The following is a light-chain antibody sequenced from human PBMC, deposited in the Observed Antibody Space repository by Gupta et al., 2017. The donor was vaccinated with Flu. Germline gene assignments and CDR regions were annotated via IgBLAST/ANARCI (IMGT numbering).Light chain of an antibody. Sequence: QSALTQPRSVSGSPGQSVTISCTGTSSDVGGYKYVSWYQQHPGKAPKLMIYDVSKRPSGVPDRFSGSKSGNTASLTISGHQPEDEADYYCCSYAGSYTWVFGGGTKLTVL. CDR2: DVS. CDR3: CSYAGSYTWV. CDR1: SSDVGGYKY. J-gene: IGLJ3*02. V-gene: IGLV2-11*01.